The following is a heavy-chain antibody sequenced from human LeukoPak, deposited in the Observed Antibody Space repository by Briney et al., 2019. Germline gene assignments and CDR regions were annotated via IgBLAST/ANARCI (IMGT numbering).Heavy chain of an antibody. J-gene: IGHJ3*02. D-gene: IGHD4-17*01. Sequence: SVKVSCKASGFTFTSSAMQWVRQACGQRLEWIGWIVVGSGNTNYAQKFQERVTITRDMSTSTAYMELSSLRSEDTAVYYCAAPTASHGDDKLPNAFDIWGQGTMVTVSS. CDR3: AAPTASHGDDKLPNAFDI. CDR2: IVVGSGNT. V-gene: IGHV1-58*02. CDR1: GFTFTSSA.